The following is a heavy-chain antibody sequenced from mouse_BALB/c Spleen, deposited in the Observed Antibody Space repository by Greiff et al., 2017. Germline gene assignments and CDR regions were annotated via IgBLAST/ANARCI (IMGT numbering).Heavy chain of an antibody. CDR3: ANYGNLAWFAY. CDR1: GYTFTSYW. D-gene: IGHD2-1*01. Sequence: VQLQQSGAELAKPGASVKMSCKASGYTFTSYWMHWVKQRPGQGLEWIGYINPSTGYTEYNQKFKDKATLTADKSSSTAYMQLSSLTSEDSAVYYCANYGNLAWFAYWAKGLWSLSLQ. CDR2: INPSTGYT. V-gene: IGHV1-7*01. J-gene: IGHJ3*01.